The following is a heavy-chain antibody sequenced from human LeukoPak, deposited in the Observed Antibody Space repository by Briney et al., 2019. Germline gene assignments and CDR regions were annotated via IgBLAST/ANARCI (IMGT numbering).Heavy chain of an antibody. CDR3: AKGAQLERRGGYYYYYMDV. CDR2: ISGSGGST. Sequence: GGTLRLSCAASGFTFSSYGMSWVRQAPGKGLEWVSAISGSGGSTYYADSVKGRFTISRDNSKNTLYLQMNSLRAEDTAVYYCAKGAQLERRGGYYYYYMDVWGKGTTVTISS. D-gene: IGHD1-1*01. CDR1: GFTFSSYG. J-gene: IGHJ6*03. V-gene: IGHV3-23*01.